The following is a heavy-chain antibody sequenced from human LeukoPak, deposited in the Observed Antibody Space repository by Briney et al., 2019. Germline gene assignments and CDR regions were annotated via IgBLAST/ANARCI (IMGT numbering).Heavy chain of an antibody. CDR2: IYYSGST. CDR3: ARIVGATVM. Sequence: SETLSLTCTVSGGSISSSSYYWGWMRQPPGKGLEWIGSIYYSGSTYYNPSLKSRVTISVDTSKNQFSLKLSSVTAADTAVYYCARIVGATVMWGQGTLVTVSS. CDR1: GGSISSSSYY. J-gene: IGHJ4*02. V-gene: IGHV4-39*07. D-gene: IGHD1-26*01.